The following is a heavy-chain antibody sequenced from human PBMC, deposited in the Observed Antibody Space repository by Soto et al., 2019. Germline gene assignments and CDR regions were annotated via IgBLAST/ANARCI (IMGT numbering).Heavy chain of an antibody. CDR3: AHRLNYYDSSGYYRTPFDY. Sequence: SGPPLVNPTQTLTLTCTFSGFSLSTSGVGVGWIRQPPGKALEWLALIYWNDDKRYSPSLKSRLTITKDTSKNQVVLTMTNMDPVDTATYYCAHRLNYYDSSGYYRTPFDYWGQGTLVTVS. V-gene: IGHV2-5*01. D-gene: IGHD3-22*01. CDR1: GFSLSTSGVG. J-gene: IGHJ4*02. CDR2: IYWNDDK.